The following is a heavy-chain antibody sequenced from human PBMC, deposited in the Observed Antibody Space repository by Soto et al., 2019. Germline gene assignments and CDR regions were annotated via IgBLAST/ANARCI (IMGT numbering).Heavy chain of an antibody. J-gene: IGHJ6*02. CDR1: GDSVSSNSAA. CDR2: TYYRSKWYN. V-gene: IGHV6-1*01. Sequence: PSQTLSLTCAISGDSVSSNSAAWNWIRQSPSRGLEWLGRTYYRSKWYNDYAVSVKSRITINPDTSKNQFSLQLNSVTPEDTAVYYCARDGDIVVVPAAPPSYYGMDVWGQRTTVIVSS. D-gene: IGHD2-2*01. CDR3: ARDGDIVVVPAAPPSYYGMDV.